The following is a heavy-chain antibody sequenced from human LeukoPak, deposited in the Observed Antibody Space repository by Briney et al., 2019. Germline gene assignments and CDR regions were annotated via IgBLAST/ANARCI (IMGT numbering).Heavy chain of an antibody. D-gene: IGHD1-26*01. CDR3: ARGGSGSYHEVTPY. CDR1: GLSFSTYW. CDR2: IKQDGSEK. J-gene: IGHJ4*02. V-gene: IGHV3-7*04. Sequence: PVGSLRLSCAASGLSFSTYWMSWIRRAPGKGLEWVAKIKQDGSEKYYVDSVQGRFTISRDNAKNLLYLQMNSLRVDDTAVFYCARGGSGSYHEVTPYWGQGTLVTVSS.